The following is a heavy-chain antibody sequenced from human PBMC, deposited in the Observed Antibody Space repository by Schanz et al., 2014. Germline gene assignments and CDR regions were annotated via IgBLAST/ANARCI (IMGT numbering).Heavy chain of an antibody. CDR3: ARKGIPPIWSGYPYFFDF. D-gene: IGHD3-3*01. CDR1: GRTFIVYH. Sequence: QVQLVQSGAEVKKPGASMKVSCKASGRTFIVYHVLHWVRQAPGQGLAWMGRISPNSGDTHSAQKFQGRVTMTWDRSISTANMELRGLRSDATAVYYCARKGIPPIWSGYPYFFDFWGQGTLVTVSS. CDR2: ISPNSGDT. J-gene: IGHJ4*02. V-gene: IGHV1-2*06.